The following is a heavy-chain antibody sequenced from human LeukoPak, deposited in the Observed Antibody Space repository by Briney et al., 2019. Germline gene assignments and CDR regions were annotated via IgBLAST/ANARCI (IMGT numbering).Heavy chain of an antibody. D-gene: IGHD1-26*01. CDR3: ARDQSGSLDH. V-gene: IGHV3-7*01. CDR1: GFTFRNTW. J-gene: IGHJ4*02. Sequence: PGGSLRLSCAASGFTFRNTWMAWVRQAPGKGLEWVANVNQDASTKQYVDSVKGRFTISRDNAKNSLSLQMNSLRADDTAIYYCARDQSGSLDHWGQGILVTVSA. CDR2: VNQDASTK.